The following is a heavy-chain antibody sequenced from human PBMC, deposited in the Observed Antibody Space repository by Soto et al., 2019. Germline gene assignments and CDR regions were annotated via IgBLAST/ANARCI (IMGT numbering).Heavy chain of an antibody. J-gene: IGHJ4*02. CDR1: GLTFSSYA. CDR2: ISGSGGST. CDR3: AKDKWLQSYRGFDY. Sequence: GGSLRLSCAASGLTFSSYAMSWVRQSPGKGLEWVSAISGSGGSTYYADSVKGRFTISRDNSKNTLYLQMNSLRADDTAVYYCAKDKWLQSYRGFDYWGQGTLVTVSS. D-gene: IGHD5-12*01. V-gene: IGHV3-23*01.